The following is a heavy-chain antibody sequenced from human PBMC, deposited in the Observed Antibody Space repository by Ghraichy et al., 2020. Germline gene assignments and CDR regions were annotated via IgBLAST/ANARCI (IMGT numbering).Heavy chain of an antibody. CDR3: ARVLALARADV. D-gene: IGHD3-3*02. Sequence: LSLTCEASGSTVRSYTMNWVRQAPGKGLEWVSSISSGSSVIYYADSVKGRFTISRDDAKNSLYLQMNSLTAEDTAVYYCARVLALARADVWGQGTTVTVSS. CDR2: ISSGSSVI. V-gene: IGHV3-21*01. J-gene: IGHJ6*02. CDR1: GSTVRSYT.